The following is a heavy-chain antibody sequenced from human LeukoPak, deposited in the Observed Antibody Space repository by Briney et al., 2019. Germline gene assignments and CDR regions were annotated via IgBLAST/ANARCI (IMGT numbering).Heavy chain of an antibody. J-gene: IGHJ3*02. V-gene: IGHV3-53*01. CDR2: IYSGGGT. Sequence: GGSLRLSCAASGFAVSSNYMSWVRQAPGKGLEWVSVIYSGGGTYYADSVKGRFTISRDNSKNTLYLQMNSLRAEDTAVYYCARGGRYYESSGYYHDAFDIWGQGKMVTVSS. D-gene: IGHD3-22*01. CDR3: ARGGRYYESSGYYHDAFDI. CDR1: GFAVSSNY.